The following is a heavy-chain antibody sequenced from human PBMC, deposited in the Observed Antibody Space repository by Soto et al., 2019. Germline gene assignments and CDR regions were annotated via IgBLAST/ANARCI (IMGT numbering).Heavy chain of an antibody. CDR2: IWYDGSNK. CDR1: GFTFSSYG. V-gene: IGHV3-33*01. J-gene: IGHJ6*02. D-gene: IGHD5-18*01. CDR3: ASEAYSYGSSYGMDV. Sequence: GGSLRLSCAASGFTFSSYGIHWVRQAPGKGLEWVAVIWYDGSNKYYADSVKGRFTISRDNYKNTLYLQMNSLRAEDTAVYYCASEAYSYGSSYGMDVWGQGTTVTVSS.